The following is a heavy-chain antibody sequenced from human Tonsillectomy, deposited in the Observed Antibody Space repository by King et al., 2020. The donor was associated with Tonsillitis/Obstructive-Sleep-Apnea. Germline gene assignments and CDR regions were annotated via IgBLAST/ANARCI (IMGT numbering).Heavy chain of an antibody. CDR1: GYTFTSYT. V-gene: IGHV7-4-1*02. J-gene: IGHJ2*01. CDR2: VNTNTGNP. Sequence: QLVQSGAELKKAGASVKVSCKASGYTFTSYTMSWVRQAPGQGLEWMGWVNTNTGNPTFAQGFTGRFVFSLDTSVSTAYLQISSLKAEDTAVYYCARGGYCSSSSCYNWYFDLWGRGTLVTVSS. CDR3: ARGGYCSSSSCYNWYFDL. D-gene: IGHD2-2*02.